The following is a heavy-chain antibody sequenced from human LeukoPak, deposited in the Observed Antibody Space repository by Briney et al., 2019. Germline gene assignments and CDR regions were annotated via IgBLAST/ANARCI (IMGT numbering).Heavy chain of an antibody. Sequence: PSETLSLTCAVDGGSFSGYYWSWIRQPPGKGLEWIGEINHSGSTNYNPSLKSRVTISVDTSKNQFSLKLSSVTAADTAVYYCARVLGYCSSTSCQGIDYWGQGTLVTVSS. J-gene: IGHJ4*02. CDR3: ARVLGYCSSTSCQGIDY. CDR2: INHSGST. D-gene: IGHD2-2*01. CDR1: GGSFSGYY. V-gene: IGHV4-34*01.